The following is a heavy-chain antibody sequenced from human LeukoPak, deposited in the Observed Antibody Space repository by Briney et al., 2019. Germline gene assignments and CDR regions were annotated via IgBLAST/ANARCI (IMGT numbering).Heavy chain of an antibody. J-gene: IGHJ6*02. CDR3: ARDGDTYGYYYYGLDV. V-gene: IGHV1-2*02. Sequence: GASVKVSCKAYAYTFTGYYVHWVRQAPGQGLEWMGWINPNSGGTNYAQKFQGRVTMTRDTSISTAYMELSSLRSDDTAVYYCARDGDTYGYYYYGLDVWGQGTTVTVSS. CDR1: AYTFTGYY. CDR2: INPNSGGT. D-gene: IGHD5-18*01.